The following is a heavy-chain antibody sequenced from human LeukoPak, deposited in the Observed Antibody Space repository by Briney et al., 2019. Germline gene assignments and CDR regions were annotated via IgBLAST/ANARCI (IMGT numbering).Heavy chain of an antibody. V-gene: IGHV3-23*01. J-gene: IGHJ3*02. CDR3: AKRARYCGGGSCYDDAFDI. CDR1: GFTFSSYA. D-gene: IGHD2-15*01. Sequence: GGSLRLSCAASGFTFSSYAMNWVRQAPGKGLEWVSSISRSGGSKYYADSVKGRFTISRDHPKSTLYLQMNSLRAEATAVYYCAKRARYCGGGSCYDDAFDIWGQGTMVTVSS. CDR2: ISRSGGSK.